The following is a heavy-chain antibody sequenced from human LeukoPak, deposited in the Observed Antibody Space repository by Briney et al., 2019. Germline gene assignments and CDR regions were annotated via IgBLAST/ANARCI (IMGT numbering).Heavy chain of an antibody. Sequence: ASVKVSCKASGYTFTSYYMHWVRQAPGQGLDWMGIINPSGGSTSYAQKFQGRVTMTRDMSTSTVYMELSSLRSEDTAVYYCARVRRYYDSSGLFDYWGQGTLVTVSS. CDR3: ARVRRYYDSSGLFDY. D-gene: IGHD3-22*01. CDR1: GYTFTSYY. V-gene: IGHV1-46*01. CDR2: INPSGGST. J-gene: IGHJ4*02.